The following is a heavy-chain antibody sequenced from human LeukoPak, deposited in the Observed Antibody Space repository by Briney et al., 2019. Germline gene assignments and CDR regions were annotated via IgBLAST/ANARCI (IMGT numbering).Heavy chain of an antibody. CDR2: ISTYDGNR. J-gene: IGHJ3*02. D-gene: IGHD3-22*01. CDR3: ARVYDSTGDIDSFDI. CDR1: GYTFTKYG. Sequence: ASVKVSCKASGYTFTKYGISWVRQAPGQGLEWVGWISTYDGNRNYAQKVQARVTVTTDTSTSTVYMELRSLRSDDTAVYYCARVYDSTGDIDSFDIWGQGSMVTVSS. V-gene: IGHV1-18*01.